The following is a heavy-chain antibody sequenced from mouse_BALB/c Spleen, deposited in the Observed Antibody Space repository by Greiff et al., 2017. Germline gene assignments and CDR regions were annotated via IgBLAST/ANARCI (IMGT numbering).Heavy chain of an antibody. V-gene: IGHV1-80*01. CDR3: ARGGGYYWYFDV. J-gene: IGHJ1*01. CDR2: IYPGDGDT. D-gene: IGHD1-1*02. Sequence: VKLQESGAELVRPGSSVKISCKASGYAFSSYWMNWVKQRPGQGLEWIGQIYPGDGDTNYNGKFKGKATLTADKSSSTAYMQLSSLTSEDSAVYFCARGGGYYWYFDVWGAGTTVTVSS. CDR1: GYAFSSYW.